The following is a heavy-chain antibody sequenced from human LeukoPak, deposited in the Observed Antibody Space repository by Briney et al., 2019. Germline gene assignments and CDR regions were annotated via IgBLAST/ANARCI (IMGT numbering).Heavy chain of an antibody. CDR2: IGIGGDT. D-gene: IGHD3-3*01. CDR3: ATEWFTGTSLHYIY. Sequence: GGSLRLSCAASGFTFSKYDMYWVRQVTGKGLECVSAIGIGGDTKYTDSVKGRFTISRENGKDSLYLHMNSLRAEDTAVYYCATEWFTGTSLHYIYWGQGTLVTVSS. J-gene: IGHJ4*02. V-gene: IGHV3-13*01. CDR1: GFTFSKYD.